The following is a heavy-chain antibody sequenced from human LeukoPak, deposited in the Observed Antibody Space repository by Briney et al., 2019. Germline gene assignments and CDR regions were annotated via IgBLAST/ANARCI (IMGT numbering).Heavy chain of an antibody. J-gene: IGHJ4*02. Sequence: GGSLRLSCAASGFTFSSYGMSWVRQAPGKGLEWVSAISGSGGSTYYADSVKGRFTISRDNAKNSLYLQMNSLRAEDTAVYYCARDRGYYDSSGYGYWGQGTLVTVSS. D-gene: IGHD3-22*01. V-gene: IGHV3-23*01. CDR3: ARDRGYYDSSGYGY. CDR1: GFTFSSYG. CDR2: ISGSGGST.